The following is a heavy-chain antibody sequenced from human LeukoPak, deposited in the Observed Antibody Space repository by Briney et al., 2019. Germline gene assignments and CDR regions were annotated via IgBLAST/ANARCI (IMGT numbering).Heavy chain of an antibody. CDR1: GGSFSGYY. D-gene: IGHD2-21*02. CDR3: ARRHIVVVTAVDY. CDR2: INHSGST. J-gene: IGHJ4*02. V-gene: IGHV4-34*01. Sequence: SETLSLTCAVYGGSFSGYYWSWIRQPPGKGLEWIGEINHSGSTNYNPSLKSRVTIPVDTSKNQFSLKLSSVTAADTAVYYCARRHIVVVTAVDYWGQGTLVTVSS.